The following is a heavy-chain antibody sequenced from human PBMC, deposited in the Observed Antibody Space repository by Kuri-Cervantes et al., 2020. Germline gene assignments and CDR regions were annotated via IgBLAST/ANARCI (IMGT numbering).Heavy chain of an antibody. CDR2: INTNTGNP. Sequence: ASVKVSCKASGYTFTNSGIHWVRQAPGQGLEWMGWINTNTGNPTYAQGFTGRFVFSLDTSVSTAYLQISSLKAEDTAVYYCARDWTLSGYDDDYWGQGTLVTVSS. CDR3: ARDWTLSGYDDDY. CDR1: GYTFTNSG. J-gene: IGHJ4*02. V-gene: IGHV7-4-1*02. D-gene: IGHD5-12*01.